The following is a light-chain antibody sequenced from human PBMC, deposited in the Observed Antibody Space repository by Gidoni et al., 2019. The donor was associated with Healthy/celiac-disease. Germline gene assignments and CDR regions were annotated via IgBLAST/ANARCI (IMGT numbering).Light chain of an antibody. V-gene: IGKV3-20*01. J-gene: IGKJ3*01. Sequence: IVLTQSPGTLSLSPGERATLPCRASQSVSSSYLAWYQQKPGQAPRLLIYGASSRAPGIPDRFSGSGSGTDFTLTISRLEPEDFAVYYCQQYGSSLFTFGPGTKVDIK. CDR3: QQYGSSLFT. CDR2: GAS. CDR1: QSVSSSY.